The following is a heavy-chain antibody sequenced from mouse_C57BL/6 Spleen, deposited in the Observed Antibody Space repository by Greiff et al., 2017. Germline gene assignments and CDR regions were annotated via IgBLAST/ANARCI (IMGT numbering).Heavy chain of an antibody. CDR2: IYPGDGDT. Sequence: VQLQQSGAELVKPGASVKISCKASGYAFSSYWMNWVKQRPGKGLEWIGQIYPGDGDTNYNGKFKGKATLTADKSSSTAYMQLSSLTSEDSAVYFCARLIITTVVATEEKDYWGQGTSVTVSS. D-gene: IGHD1-1*01. CDR1: GYAFSSYW. CDR3: ARLIITTVVATEEKDY. V-gene: IGHV1-80*01. J-gene: IGHJ4*01.